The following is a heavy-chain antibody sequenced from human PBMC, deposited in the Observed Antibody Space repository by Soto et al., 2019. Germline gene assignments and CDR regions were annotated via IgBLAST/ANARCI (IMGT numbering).Heavy chain of an antibody. CDR2: ISGSGGST. CDR3: AKCGVTGTLFYYYGMDV. V-gene: IGHV3-23*01. Sequence: PGGSLRLSCAASGFTFSSYAMSWVRQAPGKGLEWVSAISGSGGSTYYADSVKGRFTISRDNSKNTLYLQMNSLRAEDTAVYYCAKCGVTGTLFYYYGMDVWGQGTTVTVSS. D-gene: IGHD1-20*01. J-gene: IGHJ6*02. CDR1: GFTFSSYA.